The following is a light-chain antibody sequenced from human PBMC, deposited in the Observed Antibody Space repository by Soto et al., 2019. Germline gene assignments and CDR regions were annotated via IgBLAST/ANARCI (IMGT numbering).Light chain of an antibody. CDR2: EVS. CDR1: SSDIGNNNY. J-gene: IGLJ3*02. Sequence: QSVLTQPPSASGPPGQSVTISCTGNSSDIGNNNYVPWYQQHPGKAPKLMIYEVSKRPSGVPDRFSGSKSGNTASLTVSGLQAEDEADYYCRSYGGNWVFGGGTQLTVL. CDR3: RSYGGNWV. V-gene: IGLV2-8*01.